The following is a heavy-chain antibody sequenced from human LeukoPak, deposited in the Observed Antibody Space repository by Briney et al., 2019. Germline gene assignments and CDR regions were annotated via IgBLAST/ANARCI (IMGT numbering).Heavy chain of an antibody. D-gene: IGHD6-19*01. V-gene: IGHV3-66*01. Sequence: GGSLRLSCAASEFSVGSNYMTWVRQAPGKGLGWVSLIYSGGSTYYADSVKGRFTISRDNSKNTLYLQMNSLRAEDTAVYYCAREDSGWYVSDYWGQGTLVTVSS. J-gene: IGHJ4*02. CDR2: IYSGGST. CDR1: EFSVGSNY. CDR3: AREDSGWYVSDY.